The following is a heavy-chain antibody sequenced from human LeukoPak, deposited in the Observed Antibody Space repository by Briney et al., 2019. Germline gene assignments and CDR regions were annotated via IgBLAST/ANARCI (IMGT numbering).Heavy chain of an antibody. J-gene: IGHJ5*02. D-gene: IGHD6-13*01. CDR3: ARASGYSSSWYKIFWFDP. V-gene: IGHV4-34*01. CDR1: GGSFSGYY. CDR2: INHSGST. Sequence: SDTLTLTCDVYGGSFSGYYWNWIRQPPGKGLEWIGGINHSGSTNYYPSLNIRGTITNDTSKNQLSPKLSSATAADTAVYFCARASGYSSSWYKIFWFDPWGQGTLVTVSS.